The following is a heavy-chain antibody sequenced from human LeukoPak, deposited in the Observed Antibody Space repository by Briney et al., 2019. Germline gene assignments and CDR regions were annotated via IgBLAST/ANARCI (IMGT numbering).Heavy chain of an antibody. V-gene: IGHV4-4*09. CDR3: ARPSYSSSDSYWYFDL. CDR2: IYTSGST. D-gene: IGHD6-6*01. CDR1: GGSISSYY. Sequence: SETLSLTCAVSGGSISSYYWSWMRQPPGKGLEWIGYIYTSGSTNYNPSLKSRVTISVDTSKNQFSLKLSSVTAADTAVYYCARPSYSSSDSYWYFDLWGRGTLVTVSS. J-gene: IGHJ2*01.